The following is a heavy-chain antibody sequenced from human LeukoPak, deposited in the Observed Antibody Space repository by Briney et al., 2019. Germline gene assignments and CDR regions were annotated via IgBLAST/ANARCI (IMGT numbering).Heavy chain of an antibody. CDR2: IIPIFGTA. V-gene: IGHV1-69*01. J-gene: IGHJ6*02. Sequence: SVNVSCKASGGTFSSYAISWVRQAPGQGLEWMGGIIPIFGTANYAQKFQGRVTITADESTSTAYMELSSLRSEDTAVYYCARERLELPYYYYYGMDVWGQGTTVTVSS. CDR1: GGTFSSYA. D-gene: IGHD1-7*01. CDR3: ARERLELPYYYYYGMDV.